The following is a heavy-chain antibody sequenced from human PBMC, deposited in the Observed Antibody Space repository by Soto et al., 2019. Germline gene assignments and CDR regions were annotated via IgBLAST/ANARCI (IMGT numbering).Heavy chain of an antibody. CDR2: VYYSGST. J-gene: IGHJ5*02. CDR3: ARGLTMGQLPSHFDH. Sequence: SETLSLTCTVSGGSVSSGTFYWNWIRQPPGKGLEWIGFVYYSGSTNYNPSLKSRVTISVETSKNQFSLNLTSVTAADTAVYYCARGLTMGQLPSHFDHWGQGTLVTVSS. D-gene: IGHD3-16*01. CDR1: GGSVSSGTFY. V-gene: IGHV4-61*01.